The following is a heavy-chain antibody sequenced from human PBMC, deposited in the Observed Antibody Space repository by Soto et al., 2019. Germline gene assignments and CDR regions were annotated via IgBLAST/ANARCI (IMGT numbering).Heavy chain of an antibody. CDR2: IYYSGST. D-gene: IGHD1-1*01. CDR3: ARQQLERRAWGY. J-gene: IGHJ4*02. CDR1: GGSISSSSYY. Sequence: QLQLQESGPGLVKPSETLSLTCTVSGGSISSSSYYWGWIRQPPGKGLEWIGSIYYSGSTYYNPSLKSRATISVDTSKNQFSLKLSSVTAADTAVYYCARQQLERRAWGYWGQGTLVTVSS. V-gene: IGHV4-39*01.